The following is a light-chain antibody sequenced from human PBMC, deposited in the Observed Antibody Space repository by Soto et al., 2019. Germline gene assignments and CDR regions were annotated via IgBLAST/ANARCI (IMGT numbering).Light chain of an antibody. CDR2: DAS. Sequence: EIVLTQSPATLSLSPGERATLSCRASQSVGSYLGWYQQKPGQAPRLLIYDASNRATGIPARFSGSGSATDFTLTISSLEPEDVAVYYCQQRYSWPLTFGGGTKVEIK. CDR3: QQRYSWPLT. CDR1: QSVGSY. V-gene: IGKV3-11*01. J-gene: IGKJ4*01.